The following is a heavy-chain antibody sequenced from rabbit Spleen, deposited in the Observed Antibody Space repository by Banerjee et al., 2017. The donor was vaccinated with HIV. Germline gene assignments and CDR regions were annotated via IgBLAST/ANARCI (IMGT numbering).Heavy chain of an antibody. CDR3: ARDLAGAIGWNFYL. Sequence: QSLEESGGDLVKPEGSLTLTCTASGFSFSSSYFMCWVRQAPGKGLEWIGCIYTGSGNTYYATWAKGRFTISTTSSTTVTLQMTSLTAADTATYFCARDLAGAIGWNFYLWGPGTLVTVS. J-gene: IGHJ4*01. V-gene: IGHV1S40*01. CDR1: GFSFSSSYF. D-gene: IGHD4-1*01. CDR2: IYTGSGNT.